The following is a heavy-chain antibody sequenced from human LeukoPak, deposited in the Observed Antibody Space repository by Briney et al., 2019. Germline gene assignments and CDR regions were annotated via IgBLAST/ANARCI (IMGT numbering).Heavy chain of an antibody. V-gene: IGHV4-38-2*02. CDR2: IYHSGST. CDR1: GYSISSGYY. Sequence: SETLSLTCTVSGYSISSGYYWGWIRQPPGKGLEWIGSIYHSGSTYYNPSLKSRVTISVDTSKNQFSLKLSSVTAADTAVYYCARDDNMVRGGAEFDYWGQGTLVTVST. CDR3: ARDDNMVRGGAEFDY. D-gene: IGHD3-10*01. J-gene: IGHJ4*02.